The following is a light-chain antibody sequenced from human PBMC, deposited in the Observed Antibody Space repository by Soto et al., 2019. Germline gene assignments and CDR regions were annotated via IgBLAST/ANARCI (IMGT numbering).Light chain of an antibody. CDR2: WAS. CDR3: QQYYRPWT. CDR1: QSVFYSSNNKNY. Sequence: DIVMTQSPDSLAVSLGERATINCKSSQSVFYSSNNKNYLAWYQQKPGQPPKLLIYWASTRASGVPDRFSGSGSGTDFTLTISSLQAEDVAVYYCQQYYRPWTFGQGTKVELK. V-gene: IGKV4-1*01. J-gene: IGKJ1*01.